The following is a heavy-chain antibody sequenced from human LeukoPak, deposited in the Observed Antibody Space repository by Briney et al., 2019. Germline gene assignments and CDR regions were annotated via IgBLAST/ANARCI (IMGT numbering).Heavy chain of an antibody. J-gene: IGHJ4*02. Sequence: ASVKVSCKASGYTFTGYYMHWVRQAPGQGLEWMGWISAYNGNTNYAQKLQGRVTMTTDTSTSTAYMELRSLRSDDTAVYYCARLGALSGYDYFDYWGQGTLVTVSS. CDR1: GYTFTGYY. CDR3: ARLGALSGYDYFDY. V-gene: IGHV1-18*04. CDR2: ISAYNGNT. D-gene: IGHD5-12*01.